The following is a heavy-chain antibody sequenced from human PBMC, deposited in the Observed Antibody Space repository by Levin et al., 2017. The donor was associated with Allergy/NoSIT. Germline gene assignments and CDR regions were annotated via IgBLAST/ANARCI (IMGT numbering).Heavy chain of an antibody. D-gene: IGHD3-3*01. V-gene: IGHV4-59*01. Sequence: SETLSLTCIVSGGSISGYYWSWIRQPPGKGLEWIGNIYDSGNTNYNPSLKSRVTISVDTFKTQFSLKLSSVAAADTALYYCAREGSLKSDFWSGYPDSWGQGTLVTVSS. J-gene: IGHJ5*01. CDR1: GGSISGYY. CDR3: AREGSLKSDFWSGYPDS. CDR2: IYDSGNT.